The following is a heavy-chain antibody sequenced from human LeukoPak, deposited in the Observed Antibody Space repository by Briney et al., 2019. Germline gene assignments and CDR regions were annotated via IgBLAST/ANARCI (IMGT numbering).Heavy chain of an antibody. J-gene: IGHJ6*02. D-gene: IGHD6-6*01. Sequence: SETLSLTCTVSGGSISSYYWSWIRQPPGKGLEWIGYIYYSGSTNYNPSPKSRVTISVDTSKNQFSLKLSSVTAADTAVYYCARVPARGIAARPRGMDVWGQGTTVTVSS. CDR3: ARVPARGIAARPRGMDV. CDR2: IYYSGST. V-gene: IGHV4-59*01. CDR1: GGSISSYY.